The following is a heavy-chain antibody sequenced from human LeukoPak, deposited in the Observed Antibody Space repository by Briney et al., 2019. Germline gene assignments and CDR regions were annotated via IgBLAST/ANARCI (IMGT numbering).Heavy chain of an antibody. D-gene: IGHD3-9*01. J-gene: IGHJ4*02. V-gene: IGHV3-7*01. CDR2: IKQDESER. CDR1: GFTLSSYW. CDR3: ARVSYDILTGYYISY. Sequence: GGSLRLSCAASGFTLSSYWMSWVRQAPGKGLEWLANIKQDESERYYVDSVKGRFTISRDNAKNSLFLQMNSLRAEDTAVYYCARVSYDILTGYYISYWGQGTLVTVSS.